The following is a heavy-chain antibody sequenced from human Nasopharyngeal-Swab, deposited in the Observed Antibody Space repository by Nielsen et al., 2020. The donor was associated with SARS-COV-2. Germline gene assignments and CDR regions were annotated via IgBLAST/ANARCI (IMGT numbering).Heavy chain of an antibody. CDR3: AKARRTDTYGYECFDS. D-gene: IGHD5-18*01. CDR1: GYSFRTYG. V-gene: IGHV3-9*01. J-gene: IGHJ4*02. CDR2: ITWNSGNK. Sequence: SLRLSCVASGYSFRTYGMSWVRQPPGKGLEWVSGITWNSGNKGYAESVQGRFTISRDNAKNSLYLQMHSLRAEDTALYYCAKARRTDTYGYECFDSWGQGTLVTVSS.